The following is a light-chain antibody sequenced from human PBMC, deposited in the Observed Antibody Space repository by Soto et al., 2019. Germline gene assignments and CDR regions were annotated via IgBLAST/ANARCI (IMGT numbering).Light chain of an antibody. CDR2: EVN. CDR3: NSYAGSPYV. Sequence: QSARTQPPSGYGSPGQSVTISCTGTSSDVGGYNYVSWCQQHPGKAPKLMIYEVNKRPSGVPDRFSGSKSGNTASLTVSGLHAEDEADYYCNSYAGSPYVFGTGTKVTVL. V-gene: IGLV2-8*01. J-gene: IGLJ1*01. CDR1: SSDVGGYNY.